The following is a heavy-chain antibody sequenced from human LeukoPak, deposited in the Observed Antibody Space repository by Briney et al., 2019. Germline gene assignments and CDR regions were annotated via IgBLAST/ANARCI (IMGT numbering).Heavy chain of an antibody. CDR3: VRAMRVRVGAYDI. J-gene: IGHJ3*02. CDR2: IGTAGDT. D-gene: IGHD1-26*01. Sequence: GGSLRLSCAASGFTFINYNRHGVRQGQGKGRGGISGIGTAGDTYHVDSVKGRFTISRENAKNSLHLQMNNLRVGDTAVYYCVRAMRVRVGAYDIWGQGTMVIVSS. CDR1: GFTFINYN. V-gene: IGHV3-13*01.